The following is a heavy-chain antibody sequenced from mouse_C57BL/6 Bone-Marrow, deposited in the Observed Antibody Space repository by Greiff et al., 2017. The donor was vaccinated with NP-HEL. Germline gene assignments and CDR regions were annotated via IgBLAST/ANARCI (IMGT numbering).Heavy chain of an antibody. CDR3: ASRTYYGNWYFEV. Sequence: EVQLLQSGPELVKPGASVKLSCKASGYTFTDYYMNWVKQTHGKSLEWIGDINPNNGGTSYTQKFKGKATLTVDKSSSTAYMELRSLTSEDSAVYYCASRTYYGNWYFEVWGTGTTVTVAS. V-gene: IGHV1-26*01. D-gene: IGHD1-1*01. J-gene: IGHJ1*03. CDR1: GYTFTDYY. CDR2: INPNNGGT.